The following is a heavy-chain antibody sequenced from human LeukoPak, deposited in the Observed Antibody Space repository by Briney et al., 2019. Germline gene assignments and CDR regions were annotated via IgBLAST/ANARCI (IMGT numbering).Heavy chain of an antibody. Sequence: SETLSLTCSVSGASISSGSNYWGWIRQPPGKTLEWIGSIYSSGSTYYNPSLKSRVIIITDTPKNHFSLTLSSVTAADTAVYYCAKSGGSGLIDYWGQGTLVTVSS. D-gene: IGHD1-26*01. CDR1: GASISSGSNY. CDR3: AKSGGSGLIDY. V-gene: IGHV4-39*07. J-gene: IGHJ4*02. CDR2: IYSSGST.